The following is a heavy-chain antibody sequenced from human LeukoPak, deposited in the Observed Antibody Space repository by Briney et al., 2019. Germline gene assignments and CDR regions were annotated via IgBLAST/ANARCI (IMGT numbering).Heavy chain of an antibody. D-gene: IGHD2-15*01. CDR3: AKGTDRYCSGGTCAFDY. V-gene: IGHV3-23*01. Sequence: GGSLRLSCAASGFTFNNYATSWVRQAPGKGLEWVSVISGSGGSTYYADSVKGRFTISRDNSKNTLYLQMNSLRAEDTAVYYCAKGTDRYCSGGTCAFDYWGQGTLVTVSS. CDR1: GFTFNNYA. CDR2: ISGSGGST. J-gene: IGHJ4*02.